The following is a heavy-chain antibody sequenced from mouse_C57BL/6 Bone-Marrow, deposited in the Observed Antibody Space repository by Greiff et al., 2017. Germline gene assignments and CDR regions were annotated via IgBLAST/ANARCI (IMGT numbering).Heavy chain of an antibody. J-gene: IGHJ2*01. D-gene: IGHD1-1*01. CDR2: IYPGGGYT. Sequence: VQLQQSGAELVRPGTSVKMSCKASGYTFTNYWIGWAKQRPGHGLEWIGDIYPGGGYTNYNEKFKGKATLTADKSSSNAYMQFSSLTSDDSAIYYCARWPTVVAGYYVDYWGQGTTLTVAS. CDR1: GYTFTNYW. CDR3: ARWPTVVAGYYVDY. V-gene: IGHV1-63*01.